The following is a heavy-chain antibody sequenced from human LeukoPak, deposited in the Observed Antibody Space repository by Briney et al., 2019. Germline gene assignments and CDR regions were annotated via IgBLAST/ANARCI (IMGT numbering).Heavy chain of an antibody. J-gene: IGHJ5*02. CDR2: IYHSGST. CDR3: AREKGYCSSTSCYPTRWFDP. V-gene: IGHV4-4*02. Sequence: SGTLSLTCVVSGGSISSSNWWSWVRQPPGKGLEWIGEIYHSGSTNYNPSLKSRVTISVDKSKNQFSLKLSSVTAADTAVYYCAREKGYCSSTSCYPTRWFDPWGQGTLVTVSS. CDR1: GGSISSSNW. D-gene: IGHD2-2*01.